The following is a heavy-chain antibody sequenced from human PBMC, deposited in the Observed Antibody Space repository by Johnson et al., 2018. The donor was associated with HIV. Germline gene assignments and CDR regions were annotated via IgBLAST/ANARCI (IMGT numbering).Heavy chain of an antibody. CDR3: ARGGGYSIAAPSDGFDI. J-gene: IGHJ3*02. Sequence: VQLVESGGGLVQPGGSLRVSCAASGFKYAASGLAFSNYAVKWVSHTPGGDGGTSFADSVRGRYIISRDNSKNTLYLQMNSLRAEDTAVYYCARGGGYSIAAPSDGFDIWGQGTMVTVSS. CDR2: TPGGDGGT. CDR1: GFKYAA. D-gene: IGHD6-6*01. V-gene: IGHV3-23*04.